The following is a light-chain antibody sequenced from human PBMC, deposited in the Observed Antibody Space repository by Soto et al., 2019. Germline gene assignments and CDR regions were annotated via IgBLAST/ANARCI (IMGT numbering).Light chain of an antibody. V-gene: IGLV1-51*01. CDR3: ATWDSGLSAGVV. CDR2: DNI. Sequence: QSVLTQPPSVSAAPGQKVTISCSGSSSNIGQNYVSWYQHLPGTAPKLLIYDNIKRPSGIPDRFSASKSGTSATLGITGLQTGDEADYYCATWDSGLSAGVVFGGGTKVTVL. CDR1: SSNIGQNY. J-gene: IGLJ2*01.